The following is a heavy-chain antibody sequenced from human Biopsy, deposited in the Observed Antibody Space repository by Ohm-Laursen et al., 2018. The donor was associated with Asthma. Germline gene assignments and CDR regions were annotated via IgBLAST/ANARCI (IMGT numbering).Heavy chain of an antibody. CDR2: VNTGNGDT. Sequence: VASVKVSCKASGYNFISFAIHWVRQAPGQRLEWIGWVNTGNGDTKYSQKFQGRVTITRDTSASTAYMELRSLRSEDTATYYCARTYYDFLTGQVKDVFGVWGQGTMVTVSS. CDR3: ARTYYDFLTGQVKDVFGV. J-gene: IGHJ3*01. CDR1: GYNFISFA. D-gene: IGHD3-9*01. V-gene: IGHV1-3*04.